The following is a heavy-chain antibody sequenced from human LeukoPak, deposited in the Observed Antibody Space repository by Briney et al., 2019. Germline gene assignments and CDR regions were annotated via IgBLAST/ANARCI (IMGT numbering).Heavy chain of an antibody. CDR1: GYTFTGYY. CDR3: ARGYCSSTSCYFLHYYYYGMDV. J-gene: IGHJ6*02. Sequence: ASVKVSCKASGYTFTGYYMHWVRQAPGQGLEWMGWINTHSGGTNYTQKFQGRVTMTRDTSISTAYMKLSRLRSDDTAVYYCARGYCSSTSCYFLHYYYYGMDVWGQGTTVTVSS. CDR2: INTHSGGT. D-gene: IGHD2-2*01. V-gene: IGHV1-2*02.